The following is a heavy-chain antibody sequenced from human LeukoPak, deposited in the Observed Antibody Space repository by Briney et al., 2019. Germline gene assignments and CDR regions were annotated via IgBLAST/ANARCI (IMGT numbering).Heavy chain of an antibody. CDR1: GYTFTSYY. CDR2: INPSGGST. V-gene: IGHV1-46*01. J-gene: IGHJ4*02. Sequence: ASVKVSCKASGYTFTSYYMHWVRQAPGQGLEWMGIINPSGGSTSYAQKFQGRVTITADKSTSTAYMELSSLRSEDTAVYYCARVDSGSYYTFDYWGQGTLVTVSS. CDR3: ARVDSGSYYTFDY. D-gene: IGHD1-26*01.